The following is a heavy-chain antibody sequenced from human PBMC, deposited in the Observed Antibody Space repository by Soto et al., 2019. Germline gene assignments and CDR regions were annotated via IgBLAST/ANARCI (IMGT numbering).Heavy chain of an antibody. D-gene: IGHD3-10*01. CDR2: ISSSSSYI. CDR3: ARDLSVGFGEYDAFDI. CDR1: GFTFSSYS. V-gene: IGHV3-21*01. J-gene: IGHJ3*02. Sequence: GGSLRLSCAASGFTFSSYSMNWVRQAPGKGLEWVSSISSSSSYIYYADSVKGRFTISRDNAKNSLYLQMNSLRAEDTAVYYCARDLSVGFGEYDAFDIWGQGTMVTVS.